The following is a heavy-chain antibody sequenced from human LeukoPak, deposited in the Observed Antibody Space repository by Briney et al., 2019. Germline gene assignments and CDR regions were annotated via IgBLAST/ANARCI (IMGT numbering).Heavy chain of an antibody. V-gene: IGHV3-7*01. CDR3: ARVEKGYSSGWYRWDFDY. CDR2: IKQDGSEK. D-gene: IGHD6-19*01. Sequence: GGSLRLSCAASGFTFSSYWMSWVRQAPGKGLEWVANIKQDGSEKYYVDSVKGRFTISRDNAKNSLYLQMNSLRAEDTAAYYCARVEKGYSSGWYRWDFDYWGQGTLVTVSS. J-gene: IGHJ4*02. CDR1: GFTFSSYW.